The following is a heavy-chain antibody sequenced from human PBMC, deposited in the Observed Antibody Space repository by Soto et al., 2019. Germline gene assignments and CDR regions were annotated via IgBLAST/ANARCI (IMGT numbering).Heavy chain of an antibody. D-gene: IGHD5-18*01. CDR2: IYYSGNT. CDR3: ARDRLMATAGTARHYFGLDV. CDR1: GGSIRSGGYY. Sequence: TLSLTCTVSGGSIRSGGYYWSWVRQNPRRGLEWIGNIYYSGNTYYNPSLKSRLTISVDTSKNQFSLNLSSVTAADTAVYYCARDRLMATAGTARHYFGLDVWGQGTTVTVS. J-gene: IGHJ6*02. V-gene: IGHV4-31*03.